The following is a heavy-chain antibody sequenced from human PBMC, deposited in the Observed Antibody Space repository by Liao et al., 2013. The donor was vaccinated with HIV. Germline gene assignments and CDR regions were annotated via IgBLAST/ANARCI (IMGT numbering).Heavy chain of an antibody. V-gene: IGHV4-39*07. CDR2: VFYSGTT. CDR1: GGSVSSSSYF. Sequence: QLQESGPGLVKPSETLSLTCTVSGGSVSSSSYFWGWIRQPPGKGLEWIGSVFYSGTTYYNPSLKSRVTIAVDTSKNQFSLKVNSVTAADTAVYYCARAPPGGTDAFHVWGQGTMVTVSS. J-gene: IGHJ3*01. D-gene: IGHD1-26*01. CDR3: ARAPPGGTDAFHV.